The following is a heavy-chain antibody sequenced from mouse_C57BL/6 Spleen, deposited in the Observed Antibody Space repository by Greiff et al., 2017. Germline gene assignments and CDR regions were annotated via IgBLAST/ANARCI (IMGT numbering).Heavy chain of an antibody. Sequence: VQLQQPGAELVKPGASVKLSCKASGYTFTSYWMHWVKQRPGRGLEWIGRIDPNSGGTKYNEKFKSKATLTVDKPSSTAYMQLSILTSEDSAVYYCASADGYYAYAMDYWGQGASVTVSS. V-gene: IGHV1-72*01. CDR1: GYTFTSYW. CDR2: IDPNSGGT. J-gene: IGHJ4*01. D-gene: IGHD2-3*01. CDR3: ASADGYYAYAMDY.